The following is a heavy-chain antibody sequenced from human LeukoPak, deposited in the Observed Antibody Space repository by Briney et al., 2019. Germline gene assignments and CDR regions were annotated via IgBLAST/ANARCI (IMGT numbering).Heavy chain of an antibody. J-gene: IGHJ1*01. CDR2: IYSGGST. Sequence: GGSLRLSCAASGLTVNSKYMSWVRQAPGKGLEWVSVIYSGGSTNYADSVKGRFTISRDNSKNTVYLQMNSLRAEDTAVYYCTGDVSQHWGQGTLVTVSS. CDR1: GLTVNSKY. CDR3: TGDVSQH. V-gene: IGHV3-53*01. D-gene: IGHD2-8*01.